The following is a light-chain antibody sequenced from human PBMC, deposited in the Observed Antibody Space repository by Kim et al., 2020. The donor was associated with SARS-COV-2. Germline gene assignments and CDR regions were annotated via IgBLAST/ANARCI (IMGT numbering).Light chain of an antibody. J-gene: IGKJ1*01. V-gene: IGKV1-9*01. CDR3: QQLNSFPRT. CDR2: AAS. CDR1: QGISSY. Sequence: ASVGDKVPIPCRASQGISSYLAGYQQKPGKAPKLLIFAASTLQSGVPSRFSGSGSGTEFTLTISSLQPEDFATYYCQQLNSFPRTFGQGTKVDIK.